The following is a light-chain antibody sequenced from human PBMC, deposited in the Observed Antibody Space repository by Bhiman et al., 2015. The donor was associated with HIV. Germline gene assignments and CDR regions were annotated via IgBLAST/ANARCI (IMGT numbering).Light chain of an antibody. Sequence: SYELTQPPSVSLSPGQTATIACSGDNWYYQRPGQSPVMVIYQDNRRPSGIPDRFSGSNSGNTATLTISGTQPMDEGDYYCQAWDNYGYVFGGGTKVTVL. CDR1: N. J-gene: IGLJ1*01. V-gene: IGLV3-1*01. CDR2: QDN. CDR3: QAWDNYGYV.